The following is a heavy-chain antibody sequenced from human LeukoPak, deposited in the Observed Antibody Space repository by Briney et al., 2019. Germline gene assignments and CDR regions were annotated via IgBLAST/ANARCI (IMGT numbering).Heavy chain of an antibody. V-gene: IGHV4-4*07. CDR3: ARTRLVYCSSTSCPYYFDY. CDR1: GGSISSYY. J-gene: IGHJ4*02. D-gene: IGHD2-2*01. CDR2: IYTSGST. Sequence: SETLSLTCTVSGGSISSYYWSWIRQPAGKGLEWIGRIYTSGSTNYNPSLKSRVTMSVDTSKDQFTLKLSSVTAADTAVYYCARTRLVYCSSTSCPYYFDYWGQGTLVTVSS.